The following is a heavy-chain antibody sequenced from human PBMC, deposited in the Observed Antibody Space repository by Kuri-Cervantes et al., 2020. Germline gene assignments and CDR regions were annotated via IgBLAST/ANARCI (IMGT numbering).Heavy chain of an antibody. Sequence: SLCLSCALSRFNFSSYGMHWVRQAPGKGLEWVSSISSSSSYIYNADSVKGRITISRDHAKNSMYRQMNSLRAEDTAVYYCARGATRCSGGSCFILFYWGQGTLVTVSS. CDR2: ISSSSSYI. J-gene: IGHJ4*02. CDR1: RFNFSSYG. V-gene: IGHV3-21*01. CDR3: ARGATRCSGGSCFILFY. D-gene: IGHD2-15*01.